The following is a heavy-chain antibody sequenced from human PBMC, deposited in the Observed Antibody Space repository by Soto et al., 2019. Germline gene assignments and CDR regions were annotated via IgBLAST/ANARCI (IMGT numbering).Heavy chain of an antibody. Sequence: SVKVSCKASGGTFSSYAISWVRQAPGQGLEWMGGIIPIFGTANYAQKFQGRVTITADESASTAYMELSSLRSEDTAVYYCARVGSEQLVFGYWGQGTLVTVSS. CDR2: IIPIFGTA. CDR3: ARVGSEQLVFGY. J-gene: IGHJ4*02. V-gene: IGHV1-69*13. D-gene: IGHD6-6*01. CDR1: GGTFSSYA.